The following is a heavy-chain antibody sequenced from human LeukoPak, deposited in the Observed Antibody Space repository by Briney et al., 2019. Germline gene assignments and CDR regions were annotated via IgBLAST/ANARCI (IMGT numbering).Heavy chain of an antibody. V-gene: IGHV3-33*06. Sequence: GGSLRLSCAASKFTFSHCGMHWVRQAPGKGLQWVAVIWSDGTNQYYADSVKGRFTISRENSNKIVYLQMNSPGADDTGVYYCAKDAQRGFDYSNSLEYWGQGALVIVSS. D-gene: IGHD4-11*01. CDR2: IWSDGTNQ. CDR1: KFTFSHCG. J-gene: IGHJ4*02. CDR3: AKDAQRGFDYSNSLEY.